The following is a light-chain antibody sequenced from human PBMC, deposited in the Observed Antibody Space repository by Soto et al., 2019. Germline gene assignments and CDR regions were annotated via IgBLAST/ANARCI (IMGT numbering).Light chain of an antibody. CDR2: DVS. V-gene: IGLV2-14*01. CDR3: SSYASSNTQL. J-gene: IGLJ2*01. Sequence: QSVLTQPASVSGSPGQSITVSCIGTSSDVGGYNYVSWYQQHPGKAPKLIICDVSNRPSGVSTRFSGSKSGNTASLTISGLQAEDEAYYYCSSYASSNTQLFGGGTKLTVL. CDR1: SSDVGGYNY.